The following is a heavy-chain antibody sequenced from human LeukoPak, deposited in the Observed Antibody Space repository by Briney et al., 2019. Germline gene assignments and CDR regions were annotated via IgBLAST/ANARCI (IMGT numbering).Heavy chain of an antibody. Sequence: SETLSLTCTVSGGSIASIGYSWAWIRQPPGKGLEWIGSIYYSGITYYNPSLKSQVTISFDTSKNQFSLKFTSVTAADTAVYYCARESSGSRFDYWGQGTLVTVSS. V-gene: IGHV4-39*07. CDR2: IYYSGIT. J-gene: IGHJ4*02. CDR1: GGSIASIGYS. D-gene: IGHD1-26*01. CDR3: ARESSGSRFDY.